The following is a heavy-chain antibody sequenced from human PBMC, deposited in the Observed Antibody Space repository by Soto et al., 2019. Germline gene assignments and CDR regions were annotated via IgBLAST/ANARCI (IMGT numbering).Heavy chain of an antibody. J-gene: IGHJ6*02. CDR1: GFTFRNYA. D-gene: IGHD1-26*01. CDR2: IWYDGSNK. Sequence: QEQLVESGGGEVQPGRSLRLSCAASGFTFRNYAMHWVRQAPGKGLEWVTVIWYDGSNKYYADSVKGRFTISRDNSKNTLYLQMNSLRLEDTAVYYCSRGSYDGGNGLDVWGQGTTVTVSS. CDR3: SRGSYDGGNGLDV. V-gene: IGHV3-33*01.